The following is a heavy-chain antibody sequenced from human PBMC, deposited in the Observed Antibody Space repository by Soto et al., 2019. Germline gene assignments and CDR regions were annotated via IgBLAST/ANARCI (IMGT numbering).Heavy chain of an antibody. J-gene: IGHJ4*02. D-gene: IGHD3-3*01. CDR3: ARDGSHISICGYGDY. Sequence: GGSLRLSCAASGFTFSTYVMHWVRQAPGKGLEWVAHISSDGNNKYYADSVKGRFTISRDNFKNSLYLQMSSLRADDTAVYYCARDGSHISICGYGDYWGQGNLVTVSS. CDR1: GFTFSTYV. CDR2: ISSDGNNK. V-gene: IGHV3-30-3*01.